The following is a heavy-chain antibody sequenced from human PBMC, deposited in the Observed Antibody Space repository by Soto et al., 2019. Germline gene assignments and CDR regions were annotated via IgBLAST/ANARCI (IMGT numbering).Heavy chain of an antibody. CDR1: GFTFSSYG. CDR2: ISYDGSNK. CDR3: AKANSSSSGEGGDY. Sequence: QVQLVESGGGVVQPGRSLRLSCAASGFTFSSYGMHWVRQAPGKGLEWVAVISYDGSNKYYADSVKGRFTISRDNSKNTLYLQMNSLRAEDTAVYYCAKANSSSSGEGGDYWGQGTLVTVSS. V-gene: IGHV3-30*18. D-gene: IGHD6-6*01. J-gene: IGHJ4*02.